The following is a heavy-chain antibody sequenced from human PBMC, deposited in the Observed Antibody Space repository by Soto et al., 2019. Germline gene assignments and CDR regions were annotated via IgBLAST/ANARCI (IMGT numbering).Heavy chain of an antibody. CDR2: ISGSGGRT. D-gene: IGHD4-17*01. V-gene: IGHV3-23*01. CDR1: GFTFSSYA. J-gene: IGHJ4*02. CDR3: AKGPTIDYGDYLEYYFHY. Sequence: GGSLRLSCAASGFTFSSYAMSWVRQAPGKGLEWVSSISGSGGRTYYADSVKGRFTISRDNSKDTLYLQMNSLRAEDTAIYYCAKGPTIDYGDYLEYYFHYWGQGTLVTVSS.